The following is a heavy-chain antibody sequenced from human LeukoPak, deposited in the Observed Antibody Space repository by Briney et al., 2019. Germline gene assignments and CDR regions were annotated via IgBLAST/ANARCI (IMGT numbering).Heavy chain of an antibody. CDR1: GFTFSSYA. Sequence: HPGGSLRLSCAASGFTFSSYAMSWVRQAPGKGLEWVSAISGSGGSTYYADSVKGRFTISRDNSKNTLYLQMNSLRAEDTAVYYCAKDRTVRITMIVVAGGWLDPWGQGTLVTVSS. CDR3: AKDRTVRITMIVVAGGWLDP. J-gene: IGHJ5*02. V-gene: IGHV3-23*01. D-gene: IGHD3-22*01. CDR2: ISGSGGST.